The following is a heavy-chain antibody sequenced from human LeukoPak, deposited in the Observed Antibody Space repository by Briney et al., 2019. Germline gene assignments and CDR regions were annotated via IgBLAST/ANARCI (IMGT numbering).Heavy chain of an antibody. CDR1: GYSISTGYY. Sequence: SETLSLTCTVSGYSISTGYYWSWIRQPAGKGLEWIGRIYTSGSTNYNPSLKSRVTISVDTSKNQFSLKLSSVTAADTAVYYCARGMLYYDILTGYRDYYMDVWGKGTTVTISS. CDR2: IYTSGST. CDR3: ARGMLYYDILTGYRDYYMDV. J-gene: IGHJ6*03. V-gene: IGHV4-61*02. D-gene: IGHD3-9*01.